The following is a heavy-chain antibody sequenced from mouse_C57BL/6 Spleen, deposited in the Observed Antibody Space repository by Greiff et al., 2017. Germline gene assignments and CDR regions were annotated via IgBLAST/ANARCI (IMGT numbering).Heavy chain of an antibody. V-gene: IGHV1-82*01. Sequence: QVQLKESGPELVKPGASVKISCKASGYAFSSSWMNWVKQRPGKGLEWIGRIYPGDGDTNYNGKFKGKATLTADKSSSTAYMQLSSLTSEDSAVYFWARSHYYGSSYWYFDVWGTGTTVTVSS. J-gene: IGHJ1*03. CDR1: GYAFSSSW. D-gene: IGHD1-1*01. CDR2: IYPGDGDT. CDR3: ARSHYYGSSYWYFDV.